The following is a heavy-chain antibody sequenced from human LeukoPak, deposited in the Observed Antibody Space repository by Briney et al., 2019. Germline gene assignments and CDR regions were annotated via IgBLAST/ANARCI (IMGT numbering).Heavy chain of an antibody. CDR2: IWYDGSNK. Sequence: PGGSLRLSCAASGFTFSSYGMHWVGQAPGKGLEWVAVIWYDGSNKYYADSVKGRFTISRDNSKNTLYLQMNSLRAEDTAVYYCASTSGWYEPIDYWGQGTLVAVSS. V-gene: IGHV3-33*01. D-gene: IGHD6-19*01. CDR1: GFTFSSYG. CDR3: ASTSGWYEPIDY. J-gene: IGHJ4*02.